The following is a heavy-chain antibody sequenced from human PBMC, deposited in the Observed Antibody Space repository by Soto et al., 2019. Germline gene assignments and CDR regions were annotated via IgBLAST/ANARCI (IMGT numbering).Heavy chain of an antibody. J-gene: IGHJ6*02. V-gene: IGHV3-33*01. D-gene: IGHD4-4*01. CDR1: GFIFRYYG. CDR3: AREDTGSPQYGMDV. Sequence: VQVVESGGGVVPPGRSARLSCAASGFIFRYYGMHWVRQAPGKGLEWVAGIWYNGREKWYADSVKGRFSISRDNSRDILYLQMDTLKAEDSAIYFCAREDTGSPQYGMDVWGPGTTVTVSS. CDR2: IWYNGREK.